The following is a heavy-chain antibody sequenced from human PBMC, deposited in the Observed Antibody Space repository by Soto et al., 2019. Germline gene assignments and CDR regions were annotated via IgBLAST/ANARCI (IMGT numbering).Heavy chain of an antibody. J-gene: IGHJ6*02. CDR1: GYTFTSYA. CDR3: ASRYCSSTSCYGYNYYYGMDV. D-gene: IGHD2-2*01. V-gene: IGHV7-4-1*01. CDR2: INTNTGNP. Sequence: GASVKRYCKAAGYTFTSYAMNWGRQTPGQGLEWMGWINTNTGNPTYAQGFTGRFVFSLDTSVSTAYLQICSLKAEDTAVYYCASRYCSSTSCYGYNYYYGMDVWGHVTTVTFSS.